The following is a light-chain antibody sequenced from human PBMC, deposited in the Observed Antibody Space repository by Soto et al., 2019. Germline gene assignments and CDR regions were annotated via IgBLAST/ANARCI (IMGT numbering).Light chain of an antibody. CDR2: DVS. V-gene: IGKV3-20*01. CDR3: QHYGYPQWT. CDR1: QTGSISY. J-gene: IGKJ1*01. Sequence: AWTQAPGTLSLSPRERATLTSSASQTGSISYLAWYRQKSGQAPMLLIYDVSTRATGIPVRFSGSGSGTEFALTISRLEPEDFAVYICQHYGYPQWTFGAGTMVESK.